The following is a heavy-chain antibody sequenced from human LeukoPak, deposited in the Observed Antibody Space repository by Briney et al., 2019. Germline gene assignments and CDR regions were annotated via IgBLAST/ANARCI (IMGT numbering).Heavy chain of an antibody. CDR1: GYTFTGYY. J-gene: IGHJ3*02. V-gene: IGHV1-2*04. Sequence: ASVKVSCKASGYTFTGYYTHWVRQAPGQGLEWMGWINPNSGGTNYAQKFQGWVTMTRDTSISTAYMELSRLRSDDTAVYYCARAERAGYSGPNAFDIWGQGTMVTVSS. CDR3: ARAERAGYSGPNAFDI. CDR2: INPNSGGT. D-gene: IGHD5-12*01.